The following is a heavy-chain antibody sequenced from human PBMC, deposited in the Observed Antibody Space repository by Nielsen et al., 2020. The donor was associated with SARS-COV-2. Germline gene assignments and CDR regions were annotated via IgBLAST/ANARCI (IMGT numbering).Heavy chain of an antibody. CDR1: GFTFSSYG. CDR3: ARDNWNYDALDV. V-gene: IGHV3-33*01. J-gene: IGHJ6*04. Sequence: GESLKISCAASGFTFSSYGMHWVRQAPGKGPEWVAVIWYDGSNKYYADSVKGRFTISRDNSKNTLYLQMNSLRAEDTAVYYCARDNWNYDALDVWGKGTTVTVSS. D-gene: IGHD1-7*01. CDR2: IWYDGSNK.